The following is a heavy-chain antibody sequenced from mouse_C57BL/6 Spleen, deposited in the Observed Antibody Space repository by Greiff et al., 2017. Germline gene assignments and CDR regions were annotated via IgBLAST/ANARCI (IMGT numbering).Heavy chain of an antibody. CDR1: GYAFTNYL. V-gene: IGHV1-54*01. D-gene: IGHD1-1*01. CDR3: ARRGSSYCYFDY. CDR2: INPGSGGT. J-gene: IGHJ2*01. Sequence: VQLQQSGAELVRPGTSVKVSCKASGYAFTNYLIEWVKQRPGQGLEWIGVINPGSGGTNYNEKFKGKATLTADKSSSTAYMQLSSLTSEDSAVYFCARRGSSYCYFDYWGQGTTLTVSS.